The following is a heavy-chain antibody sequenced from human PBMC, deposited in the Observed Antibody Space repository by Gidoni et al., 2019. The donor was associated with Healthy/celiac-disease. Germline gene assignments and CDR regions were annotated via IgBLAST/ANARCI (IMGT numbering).Heavy chain of an antibody. D-gene: IGHD3-10*01. CDR1: GGTFSSYA. V-gene: IGHV1-69*01. CDR3: ARDGLYGSGSYYDAFDI. Sequence: QVQLVQSGAEVQKPGSSVKVSCTASGGTFSSYAISWVRQAPGHGLEWMGGIIPIFGTANYAQKFQGRVTITADESTSTAYMELSSLRSEDTAVYYCARDGLYGSGSYYDAFDIWGQGTMVTVSS. J-gene: IGHJ3*02. CDR2: IIPIFGTA.